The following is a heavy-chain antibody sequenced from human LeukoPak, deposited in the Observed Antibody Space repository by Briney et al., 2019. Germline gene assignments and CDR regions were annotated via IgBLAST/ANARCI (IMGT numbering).Heavy chain of an antibody. Sequence: GGSPRLSCAASGFTFDDYAMHWVRQAPGKGLEWVSGISWNSGSIGYADSVKGRFTISRDNAKNSLYLQMNSLRAEDTALYYCAKSNTAMVTNTFDYWGQGTLVTVSS. CDR1: GFTFDDYA. D-gene: IGHD5-18*01. J-gene: IGHJ4*02. CDR2: ISWNSGSI. CDR3: AKSNTAMVTNTFDY. V-gene: IGHV3-9*01.